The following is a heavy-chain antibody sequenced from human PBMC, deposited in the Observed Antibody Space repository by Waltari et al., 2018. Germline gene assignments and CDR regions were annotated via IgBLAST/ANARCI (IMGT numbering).Heavy chain of an antibody. V-gene: IGHV1-2*02. J-gene: IGHJ4*02. CDR2: INPNSGVT. D-gene: IGHD1-1*01. CDR3: ARDEYGTEADFDY. CDR1: GYSFIDFY. Sequence: QVQLVQSGAEVKKPGASVKVSCKASGYSFIDFYIHWLRQTPGQGLEWMEWINPNSGVTKYAQKFQGRVTMAWDTSISAAYMELSRLTSDDAAVYYCARDEYGTEADFDYWAQGTLVTVSS.